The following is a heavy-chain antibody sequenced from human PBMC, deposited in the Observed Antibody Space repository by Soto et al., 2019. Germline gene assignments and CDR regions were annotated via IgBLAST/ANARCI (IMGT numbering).Heavy chain of an antibody. CDR2: IYWHDDK. CDR3: AHRGGATVGLYYFDY. D-gene: IGHD3-16*01. Sequence: SGPTLVNPTHTLTLTCTFSGFSRSTTGGGVSWIRQPPGKALEWLALIYWHDDKRYSPSLKSRLTITKDTSKNQVVLTMTNMDPVDTATYYCAHRGGATVGLYYFDYWGQGALVTVSS. V-gene: IGHV2-5*01. J-gene: IGHJ4*02. CDR1: GFSRSTTGGG.